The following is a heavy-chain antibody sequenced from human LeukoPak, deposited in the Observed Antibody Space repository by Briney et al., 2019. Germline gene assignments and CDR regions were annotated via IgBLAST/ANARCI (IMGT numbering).Heavy chain of an antibody. CDR3: TRGLPRDGLVVIAAANEY. V-gene: IGHV1-8*03. CDR2: MNPKTGNT. Sequence: ASVKVSCKASGYTFSSYDINWVRQAAGQGLEWMGWMNPKTGNTGFSLKFQGRVTITRDTSISTAYMELSRLTSEDTGVYYCTRGLPRDGLVVIAAANEYWGQGSLVTVSS. J-gene: IGHJ4*02. D-gene: IGHD2-2*01. CDR1: GYTFSSYD.